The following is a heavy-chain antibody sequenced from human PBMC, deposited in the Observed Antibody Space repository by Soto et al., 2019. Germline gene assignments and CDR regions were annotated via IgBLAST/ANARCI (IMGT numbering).Heavy chain of an antibody. CDR3: AVGGKQLVLGYYYGMDV. J-gene: IGHJ6*02. CDR1: GYTFTSYA. CDR2: INAGNGNT. D-gene: IGHD6-6*01. V-gene: IGHV1-3*01. Sequence: GASVEVSCKASGYTFTSYAMHWVRQAPGQRLEWMGWINAGNGNTKYSQKFQGRVTITRDTSASTAYMELSSLRSEDTAVYYCAVGGKQLVLGYYYGMDVWGQGTTVTVSS.